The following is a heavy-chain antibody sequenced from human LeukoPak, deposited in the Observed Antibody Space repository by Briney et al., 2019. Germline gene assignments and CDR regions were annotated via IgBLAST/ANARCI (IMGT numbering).Heavy chain of an antibody. J-gene: IGHJ3*02. CDR1: GYTFDNYG. CDR2: ISAYDGNT. Sequence: ASVKVSCKASGYTFDNYGISWVRQAPGRGLEWMGWISAYDGNTNYANQLQGRVTMTTDASTSTAFMELRSLTSDDTAVYFCARDFGMFTISHGDAFAIWGQGTVVTVSS. V-gene: IGHV1-18*01. D-gene: IGHD5-24*01. CDR3: ARDFGMFTISHGDAFAI.